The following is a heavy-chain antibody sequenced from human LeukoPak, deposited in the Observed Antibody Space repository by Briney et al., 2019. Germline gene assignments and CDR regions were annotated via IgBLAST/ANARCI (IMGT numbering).Heavy chain of an antibody. Sequence: GGSLRLSCAASGFTFSSYALHWVRQSPGKGLEWVAVISNDGSNKYYADSVKGRFTISRDNSKNTLYLQMSSLRAGDTAVYYCAKSSYYDSSGYYREYYFDYWGQGTLVTVSS. V-gene: IGHV3-30-3*02. D-gene: IGHD3-22*01. CDR2: ISNDGSNK. CDR3: AKSSYYDSSGYYREYYFDY. J-gene: IGHJ4*02. CDR1: GFTFSSYA.